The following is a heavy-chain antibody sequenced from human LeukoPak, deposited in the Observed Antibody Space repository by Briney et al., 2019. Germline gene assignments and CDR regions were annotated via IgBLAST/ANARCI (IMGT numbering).Heavy chain of an antibody. D-gene: IGHD2-15*01. CDR2: ISGSGGST. J-gene: IGHJ3*02. CDR3: ALKGVVVAVQVDAFDI. V-gene: IGHV3-23*01. Sequence: PGGSLRLSCAASGFTFSSYAMSWVRQAPGKGLEWVSAISGSGGSTYYADSVKGRFTISRDNSKNTLYLQMNSLRAEDTAVYYCALKGVVVAVQVDAFDIWGQGTMVTVSS. CDR1: GFTFSSYA.